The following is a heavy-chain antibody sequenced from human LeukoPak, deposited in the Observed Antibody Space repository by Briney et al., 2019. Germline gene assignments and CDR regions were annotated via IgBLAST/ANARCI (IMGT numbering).Heavy chain of an antibody. CDR2: IKQDGSEK. D-gene: IGHD4-17*01. CDR3: ATDPSTTEESVDY. J-gene: IGHJ4*02. CDR1: GFTFSSYW. V-gene: IGHV3-7*05. Sequence: GGSLRLSCAASGFTFSSYWMSWVRQAPGKGLEWVANIKQDGSEKYYVDSVKGRFTISRDNAKNSLYLQMNSLRAEDTAVYYCATDPSTTEESVDYWGQGTLVTVSS.